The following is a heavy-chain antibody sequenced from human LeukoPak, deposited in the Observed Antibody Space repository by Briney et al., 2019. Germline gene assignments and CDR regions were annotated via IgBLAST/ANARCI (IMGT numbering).Heavy chain of an antibody. CDR2: ISAYNGNT. Sequence: PLASVKVSCKASSYTFTNYAFTWVRQAPGQGLEWMGWISAYNGNTNYAQKLQGRVTMTTDTSTSTAYMELSSLRSEDTAVYYCARAGPGYYYYMDVWGKGTTVTVSS. D-gene: IGHD1-14*01. V-gene: IGHV1-18*01. CDR1: SYTFTNYA. CDR3: ARAGPGYYYYMDV. J-gene: IGHJ6*03.